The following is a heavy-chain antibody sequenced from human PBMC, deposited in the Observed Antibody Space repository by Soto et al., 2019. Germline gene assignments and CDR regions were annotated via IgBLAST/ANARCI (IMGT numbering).Heavy chain of an antibody. CDR1: GFTFSNYE. V-gene: IGHV3-13*04. CDR2: IGLAGDK. CDR3: ARDPREYYFDY. Sequence: SGFTFSNYEMHWVRQAPGKGLEWVSGIGLAGDKYYPGSLMGRFTISRDNAKNSLYLQMNSLRAEDTAVYYCARDPREYYFDYWGQGTLVTVSS. J-gene: IGHJ4*02.